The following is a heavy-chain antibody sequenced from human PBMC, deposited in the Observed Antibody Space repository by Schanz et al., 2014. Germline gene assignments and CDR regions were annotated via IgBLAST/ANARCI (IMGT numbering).Heavy chain of an antibody. J-gene: IGHJ4*02. V-gene: IGHV3-7*01. Sequence: EVQLVESGGGLVQPGGSLRLSCVVSGFNFRNYWMSWVRQAPGKGLEWVASIKQEGDEKNYVDSVKGRFTISRDNSKNTVNLQMNSLRAEDTAVYYCAKEKEEVAADGSFFDYWGQGTLVTVSS. CDR2: IKQEGDEK. CDR1: GFNFRNYW. D-gene: IGHD6-13*01. CDR3: AKEKEEVAADGSFFDY.